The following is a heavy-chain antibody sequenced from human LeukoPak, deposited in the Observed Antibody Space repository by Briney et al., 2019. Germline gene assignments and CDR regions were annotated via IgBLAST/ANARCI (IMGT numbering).Heavy chain of an antibody. Sequence: SVKVSCKASGGTFSSYAISWVRQAPGQGLEWMGGIIPIFGTANYAQKFQGRVTITTDESTSTAYMELSSLRSEDTAVYYCAIGESIRYCFDYWGQGTLVTVSS. J-gene: IGHJ4*02. CDR3: AIGESIRYCFDY. D-gene: IGHD3-10*01. CDR2: IIPIFGTA. V-gene: IGHV1-69*05. CDR1: GGTFSSYA.